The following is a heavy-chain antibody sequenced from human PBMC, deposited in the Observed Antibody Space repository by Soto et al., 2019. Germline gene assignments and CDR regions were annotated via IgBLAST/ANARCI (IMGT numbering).Heavy chain of an antibody. J-gene: IGHJ4*02. CDR2: IYSGGST. CDR1: GVTVSSNY. Sequence: EVQLVEAGGGLVQPGGSLRLSCAASGVTVSSNYMSWVRQAPGKGLEWVSVIYSGGSTYYGDSVKGIFSISRDNSKNTLYLQMNSLRAEDTAVYYCARHGYNYGGGYFDYWGQGTLVTVSS. D-gene: IGHD5-18*01. CDR3: ARHGYNYGGGYFDY. V-gene: IGHV3-66*04.